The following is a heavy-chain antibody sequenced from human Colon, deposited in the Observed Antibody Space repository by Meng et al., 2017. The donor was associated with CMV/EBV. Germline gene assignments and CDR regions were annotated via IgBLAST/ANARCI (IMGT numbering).Heavy chain of an antibody. Sequence: GEAAGFNVSKSAMRWGRQAPGKGLEWVEAISGNGGSTYSMDSVKGRFSISRENSKSTLYLQMNSLRAEDTAVYFCSKGGWNGYFDYWGRGILVTVSS. V-gene: IGHV3-23*01. CDR2: ISGNGGST. D-gene: IGHD1-1*01. J-gene: IGHJ4*02. CDR1: GFNVSKSA. CDR3: SKGGWNGYFDY.